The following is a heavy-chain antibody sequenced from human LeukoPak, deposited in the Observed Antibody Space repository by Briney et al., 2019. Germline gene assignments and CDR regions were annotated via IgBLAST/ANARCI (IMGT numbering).Heavy chain of an antibody. CDR1: GYTFTNYG. CDR2: ISAYNGNT. J-gene: IGHJ6*03. CDR3: ARGNGRKLRFLEWLNKYYMDV. D-gene: IGHD3-3*01. V-gene: IGHV1-18*01. Sequence: ASVKVSCKASGYTFTNYGISWVRQAPGQGLEWMGWISAYNGNTNYAHQLHGRVTITRNTSISTAYMELSSLRSEDTAVYYCARGNGRKLRFLEWLNKYYMDVWGKGTTVTVSS.